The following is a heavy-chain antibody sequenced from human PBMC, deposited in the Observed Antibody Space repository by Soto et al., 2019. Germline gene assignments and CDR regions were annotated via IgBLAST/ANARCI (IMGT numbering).Heavy chain of an antibody. CDR3: ARYGGEQLVPMSYFDY. Sequence: SETLSLTCAFDGGSFSGYDWSLIRPHQGKGLEWIGEINHSGSTNYNPSLKSRVTISVDTSKNQFSLKLSSVTAADTAVYYCARYGGEQLVPMSYFDYWGQGTLVTVSS. J-gene: IGHJ4*02. D-gene: IGHD6-13*01. CDR1: GGSFSGYD. V-gene: IGHV4-34*01. CDR2: INHSGST.